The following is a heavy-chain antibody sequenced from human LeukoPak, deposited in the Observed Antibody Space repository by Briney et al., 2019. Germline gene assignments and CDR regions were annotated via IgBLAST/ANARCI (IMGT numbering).Heavy chain of an antibody. CDR2: VYPGDSST. J-gene: IGHJ5*02. V-gene: IGHV5-51*01. CDR3: ARLTDYYDSSGYYRNYNWFDP. CDR1: GYSFGSYW. D-gene: IGHD3-22*01. Sequence: GESLKISCRGSGYSFGSYWIAWVRQMPGKGLEWMGIVYPGDSSTKYSPSFQGQVTISVDRSINTAYLQWSSLTASDTAMSYCARLTDYYDSSGYYRNYNWFDPWGQGTLVTVSS.